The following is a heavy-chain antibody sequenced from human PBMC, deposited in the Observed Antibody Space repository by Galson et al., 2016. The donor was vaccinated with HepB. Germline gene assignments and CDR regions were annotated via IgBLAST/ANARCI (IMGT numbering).Heavy chain of an antibody. CDR3: ARDGSGGYCSGGGCYSLNL. CDR2: ISYDGWNT. J-gene: IGHJ4*02. V-gene: IGHV3-30*04. CDR1: GFTFSSYA. D-gene: IGHD2-15*01. Sequence: SLRLSCAASGFTFSSYAMHWVRQAPGKGLEWVALISYDGWNTYYADSVKGRFTISRDNSKNTLFLQMGSLRPEDTALYYCARDGSGGYCSGGGCYSLNLWGQGTLVTVSS.